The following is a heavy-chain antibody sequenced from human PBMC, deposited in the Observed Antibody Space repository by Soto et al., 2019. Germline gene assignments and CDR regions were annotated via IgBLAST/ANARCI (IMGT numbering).Heavy chain of an antibody. J-gene: IGHJ3*02. CDR2: LSGSGGST. D-gene: IGHD5-18*01. CDR1: GFTFSSYA. Sequence: EVQLLESGGGLVQPGGSLRLSCEASGFTFSSYAMSWVRQAPGNGLEWVSALSGSGGSTYYADSVKGRFTISRDNSKNTLYLQMNSLRAEDTAVYYCGKDGRDTATYAFDIWGQGTMVTVSS. V-gene: IGHV3-23*01. CDR3: GKDGRDTATYAFDI.